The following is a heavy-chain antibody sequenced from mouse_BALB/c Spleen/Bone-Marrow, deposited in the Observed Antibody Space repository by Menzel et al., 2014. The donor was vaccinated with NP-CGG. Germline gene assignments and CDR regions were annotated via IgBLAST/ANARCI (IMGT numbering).Heavy chain of an antibody. CDR2: IDPYNGGT. CDR1: GYAFTNYN. Sequence: EVQLQQSGPELAKPGASVKVSCKASGYAFTNYNMYWVKQSHGKSLEWIGYIDPYNGGTSYNQKFKGKATLTVDKSSNTAYMHHNSLTSEDSAVYYCARDWDGCFDYWGQGTTLTVSS. V-gene: IGHV1S135*01. D-gene: IGHD4-1*01. J-gene: IGHJ2*01. CDR3: ARDWDGCFDY.